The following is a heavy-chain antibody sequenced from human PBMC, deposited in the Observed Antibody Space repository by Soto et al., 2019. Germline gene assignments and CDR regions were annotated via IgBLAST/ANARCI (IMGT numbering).Heavy chain of an antibody. Sequence: GASLKVSCKASGYIFTKFSIHWVRQAPGQRLEWMGWINAGNGNTKYSQKFQGRVTITRDTSASTAYMELSSLRAEDTAVYYCERDEVGATDSWGQGTLVTAPQ. V-gene: IGHV1-3*01. D-gene: IGHD1-26*01. J-gene: IGHJ5*01. CDR3: ERDEVGATDS. CDR1: GYIFTKFS. CDR2: INAGNGNT.